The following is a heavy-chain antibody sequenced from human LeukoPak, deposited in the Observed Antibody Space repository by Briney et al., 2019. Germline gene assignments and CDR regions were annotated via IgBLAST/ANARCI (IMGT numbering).Heavy chain of an antibody. CDR2: IIPIFGTA. D-gene: IGHD3-22*01. Sequence: SVKVSCKASGGTFSSYAISWVRQAPGQGLEWMGGIIPIFGTANYAQKFQGRVTITADESTSTAYMELSSLRSEDTAVYYCAREVTGYYYDSSGYPGDDAFDIWGQGTMVTVSS. CDR3: AREVTGYYYDSSGYPGDDAFDI. CDR1: GGTFSSYA. V-gene: IGHV1-69*01. J-gene: IGHJ3*02.